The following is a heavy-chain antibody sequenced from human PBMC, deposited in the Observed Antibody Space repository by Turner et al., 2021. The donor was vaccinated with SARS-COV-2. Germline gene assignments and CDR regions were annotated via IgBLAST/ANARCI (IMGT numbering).Heavy chain of an antibody. CDR3: ARLHTSSWYFDY. CDR1: GFTFSSYW. J-gene: IGHJ4*02. V-gene: IGHV3-7*03. D-gene: IGHD6-13*01. CDR2: IKQDGSEK. Sequence: EVQLVESGGGLGQPGGSLRHSCAASGFTFSSYWMSWVRQAPGKGLEWVANIKQDGSEKYYVDTVKGRFTISRDNAKNSLYLQMNSLRAEDTAVYYCARLHTSSWYFDYWGQGTLVTVSS.